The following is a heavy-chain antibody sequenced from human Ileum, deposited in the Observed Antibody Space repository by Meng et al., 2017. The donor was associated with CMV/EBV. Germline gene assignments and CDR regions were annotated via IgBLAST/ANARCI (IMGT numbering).Heavy chain of an antibody. CDR2: IYYRGNT. D-gene: IGHD4-17*01. J-gene: IGHJ3*01. Sequence: SETLSLTCTVSGASMTSSTYYWGWIRQSPGKGLECLGTIYYRGNTFYNPSFKNRVTMTVDTSRNQFSLKLTAVTAADTAVYYCARDYDYGDYQTFDVWGQGSLVT. CDR1: GASMTSSTYY. V-gene: IGHV4-39*07. CDR3: ARDYDYGDYQTFDV.